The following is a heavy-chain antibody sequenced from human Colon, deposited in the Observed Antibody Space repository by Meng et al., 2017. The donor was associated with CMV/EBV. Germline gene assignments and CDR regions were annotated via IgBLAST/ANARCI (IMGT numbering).Heavy chain of an antibody. CDR2: ISYDGSNE. D-gene: IGHD3-3*01. J-gene: IGHJ3*02. V-gene: IGHV3-30-3*01. CDR3: VTTAVFEGIVHDAFDI. CDR1: GFTFSRYA. Sequence: GESLKISCAASGFTFSRYAIHWVRQAPGKGLEWVAVISYDGSNEYYADSVKGRFTISRDNAKNSLYLEMNSLRAEDTAVYYCVTTAVFEGIVHDAFDIWGQGTVVTVSS.